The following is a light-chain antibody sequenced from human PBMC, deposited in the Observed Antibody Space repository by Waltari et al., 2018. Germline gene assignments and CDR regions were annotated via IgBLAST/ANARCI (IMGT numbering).Light chain of an antibody. CDR3: QQTSSWPLT. CDR1: QSVSIN. J-gene: IGKJ4*01. CDR2: DTS. Sequence: ETVLTQSPATLSLSPGQRATLSCMASQSVSINLGWYQQKLGQPPRLLIYDTSNRATGIPDRFSASGFGTDFTLTISSLEPEDFAVYFCQQTSSWPLTFGGGTKVEIK. V-gene: IGKV3-11*01.